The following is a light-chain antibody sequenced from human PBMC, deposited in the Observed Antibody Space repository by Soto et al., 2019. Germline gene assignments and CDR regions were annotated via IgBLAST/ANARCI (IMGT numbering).Light chain of an antibody. CDR2: DAS. J-gene: IGKJ4*01. Sequence: DLQMTQSPSSLSASVGDRVPITCQASQDISNYLNWYQQKPGKAPKLLIYDASNLETGVPSRFSGSGSGTDFTFTISSLQPEDIATYYCQQYDNLPPLTFGGGTKVEIK. CDR1: QDISNY. CDR3: QQYDNLPPLT. V-gene: IGKV1-33*01.